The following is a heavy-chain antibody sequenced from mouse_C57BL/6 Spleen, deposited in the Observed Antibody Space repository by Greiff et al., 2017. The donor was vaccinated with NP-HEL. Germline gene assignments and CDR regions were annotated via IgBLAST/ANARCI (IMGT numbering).Heavy chain of an antibody. Sequence: QVQLQQSGAELVRPGASVTLSCKASGYTFTDYEMHWVKQTPVHGLEWIGAIDPETGGTAYNQKFKGKAILTADKSYSTAYMELRSLTSEDSAVYYCTSHPPCGSRGAMDYWGQGTSVTVSS. CDR2: IDPETGGT. V-gene: IGHV1-15*01. CDR1: GYTFTDYE. D-gene: IGHD1-1*01. CDR3: TSHPPCGSRGAMDY. J-gene: IGHJ4*01.